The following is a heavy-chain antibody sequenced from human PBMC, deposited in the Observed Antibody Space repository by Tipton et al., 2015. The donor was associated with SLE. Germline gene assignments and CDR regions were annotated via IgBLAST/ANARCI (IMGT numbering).Heavy chain of an antibody. CDR1: GFTFSSYA. J-gene: IGHJ4*02. D-gene: IGHD6-13*01. CDR2: ISYDGSNK. Sequence: QLVQSGGGVVQPGRSLRLSCAASGFTFSSYAMHWVRQAPGKGLEWVAVISYDGSNKYYADSVKGRFTISRDNSKNTLYLQMNSLRAEDTAVYYCARGSSWSPFDYWGQGTLVTVSS. CDR3: ARGSSWSPFDY. V-gene: IGHV3-30-3*01.